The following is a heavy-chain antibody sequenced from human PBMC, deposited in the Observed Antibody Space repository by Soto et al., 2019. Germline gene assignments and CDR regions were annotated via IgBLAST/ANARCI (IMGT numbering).Heavy chain of an antibody. CDR2: IYYSGST. CDR3: GRGEDREVIPSGT. CDR1: GGSISSGDYY. V-gene: IGHV4-30-4*02. J-gene: IGHJ5*02. D-gene: IGHD1-26*01. Sequence: SETLSLTCTVSGGSISSGDYYWSWIRQPPGKGLEWIGYIYYSGSTYYNPSLKSRVTISVDTSKNQFSLKLSSVTAADTAVYYCGRGEDREVIPSGTWGQGPLVTVS.